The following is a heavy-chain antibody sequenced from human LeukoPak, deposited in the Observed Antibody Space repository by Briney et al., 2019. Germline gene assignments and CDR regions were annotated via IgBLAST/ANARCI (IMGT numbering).Heavy chain of an antibody. CDR1: GGSISSSSYY. Sequence: PSETLSLTCTVSGGSISSSSYYWGWIRQPPGKGLEWIGSIYYSGSTYYNPSLKSRVTISVDTSKNQFSLKLSSVTAADTAVYYCARLGYYDFLSGYYFDYWGQGTLVTVSS. V-gene: IGHV4-39*01. J-gene: IGHJ4*02. D-gene: IGHD3-3*01. CDR3: ARLGYYDFLSGYYFDY. CDR2: IYYSGST.